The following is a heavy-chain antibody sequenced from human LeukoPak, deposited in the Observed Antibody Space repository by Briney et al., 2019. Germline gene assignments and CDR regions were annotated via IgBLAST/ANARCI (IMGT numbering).Heavy chain of an antibody. J-gene: IGHJ4*02. Sequence: GASVKVSCKASGYTFTSYDINWVRQATGQGLEWMGWMNPNSGNTGCAQKFQGRVTMTRNTSISTAYMELSSLRSEDTAVYYCARTSLSMARGAIEQAILRYWGQGTLVTVSS. D-gene: IGHD3-10*01. V-gene: IGHV1-8*01. CDR3: ARTSLSMARGAIEQAILRY. CDR1: GYTFTSYD. CDR2: MNPNSGNT.